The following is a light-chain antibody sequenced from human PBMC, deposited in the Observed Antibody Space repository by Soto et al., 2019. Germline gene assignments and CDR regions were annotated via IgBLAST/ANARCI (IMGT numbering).Light chain of an antibody. CDR1: SSDIGGYNF. V-gene: IGLV2-14*03. CDR3: SSYTSTSPLAV. Sequence: QSALTQPASVSGSPGQSITISCTGTSSDIGGYNFVSWYQHYPGKAPQLMIYGVTNRPSGVSNRFSGSKSGNTASLTISGLQAEDEAEYYCSSYTSTSPLAVFGPGTKVTVL. J-gene: IGLJ1*01. CDR2: GVT.